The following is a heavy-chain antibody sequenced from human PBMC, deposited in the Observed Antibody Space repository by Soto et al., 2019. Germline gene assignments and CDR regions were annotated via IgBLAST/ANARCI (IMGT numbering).Heavy chain of an antibody. CDR3: LKDLGTSPYHFDQ. Sequence: GGSLRLSCAASGFTFSNYGMHWVRQAPGKGLEWVAVISYHGSNEYYPDSEKGRFTISRDNSKNTVYLQMNSLRPEDTAVYYCLKDLGTSPYHFDQWRQGTLVTFSS. J-gene: IGHJ4*02. D-gene: IGHD2-2*01. CDR1: GFTFSNYG. V-gene: IGHV3-30*18. CDR2: ISYHGSNE.